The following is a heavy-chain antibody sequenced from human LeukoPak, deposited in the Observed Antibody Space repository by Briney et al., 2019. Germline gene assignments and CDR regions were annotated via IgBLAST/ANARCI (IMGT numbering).Heavy chain of an antibody. D-gene: IGHD6-6*01. V-gene: IGHV4-39*07. J-gene: IGHJ4*02. CDR3: ARGSWQLAEEVY. Sequence: SETLSLTCTVSGGAISSGTYYWGWIRQPPGKGLEWIGSVYYSGSTYYNPSLKSRVTISVDTSKNQFSLKLSSVTAADTAVYYCARGSWQLAEEVYWGQGTLVTVSS. CDR2: VYYSGST. CDR1: GGAISSGTYY.